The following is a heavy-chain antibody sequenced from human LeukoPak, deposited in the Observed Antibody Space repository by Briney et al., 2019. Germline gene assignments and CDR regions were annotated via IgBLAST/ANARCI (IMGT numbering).Heavy chain of an antibody. J-gene: IGHJ4*02. Sequence: PGGSLRLSCAASGFTFSSYTMNWVRQAPGKGLEWLSYISSSSSAIYYADSVKGRFTISRDNAKNSLYLQMNTLRAEDTAVYYCARSLPSPYSTSSEWFFWGQGTLVTVSS. CDR2: ISSSSSAI. D-gene: IGHD6-6*01. CDR3: ARSLPSPYSTSSEWFF. CDR1: GFTFSSYT. V-gene: IGHV3-48*01.